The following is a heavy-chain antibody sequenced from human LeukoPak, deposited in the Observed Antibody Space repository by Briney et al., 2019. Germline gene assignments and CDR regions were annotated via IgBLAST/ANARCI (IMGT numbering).Heavy chain of an antibody. CDR1: GDSSSSSD. J-gene: IGHJ4*02. CDR2: VYSSGST. Sequence: SETLSLTCIVSGDSSSSSDWSWIRQPAGKGLEWIGRVYSSGSTSYNPPLKSRVTMSVDTSKNQFSLKLSSVTAADTAVFYCARENSGSYREFDYWGQGTLVTVSS. D-gene: IGHD1-26*01. V-gene: IGHV4-4*07. CDR3: ARENSGSYREFDY.